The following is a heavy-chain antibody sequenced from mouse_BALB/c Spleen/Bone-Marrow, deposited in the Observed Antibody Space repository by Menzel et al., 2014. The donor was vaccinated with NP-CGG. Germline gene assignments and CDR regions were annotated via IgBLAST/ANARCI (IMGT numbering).Heavy chain of an antibody. CDR2: IRLKSNNYAT. V-gene: IGHV6-6*02. CDR3: TRHYYGSSFDY. J-gene: IGHJ2*01. CDR1: GFTFSNYW. Sequence: EVHLVESGGGLVQPGGSMKLSCVASGFTFSNYWMNWVRQSPEEGLEWVAEIRLKSNNYATHYAESVKGRFTISRDDSKSSVYLQMTNLRAEDTGIYYCTRHYYGSSFDYWGQGTTLTVSS. D-gene: IGHD1-1*01.